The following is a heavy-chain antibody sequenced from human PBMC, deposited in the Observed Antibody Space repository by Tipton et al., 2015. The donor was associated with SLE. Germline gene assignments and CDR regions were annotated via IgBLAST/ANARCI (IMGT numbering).Heavy chain of an antibody. D-gene: IGHD2-15*01. CDR2: IYYSGST. CDR1: GGSISSYY. V-gene: IGHV4-59*12. CDR3: ARRGSGACSGGSCYLDY. J-gene: IGHJ4*02. Sequence: TLSLTCTVSGGSISSYYWSWIRQPPGKGLEWIGYIYYSGSTNYNPSLKSRDTISVYTSKNQFSLKLSSVTAADTAVYYCARRGSGACSGGSCYLDYWGQGVLVTVTS.